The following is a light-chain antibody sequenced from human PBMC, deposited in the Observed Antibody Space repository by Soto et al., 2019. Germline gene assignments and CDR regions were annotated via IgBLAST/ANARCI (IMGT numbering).Light chain of an antibody. J-gene: IGKJ1*01. Sequence: EIVMTQSPATLSVSPGERATLSCRASQSVSSNLAWYQQKPGQAPRLLIYGASTRATGIPARFSGSGSGTECTRTISSLQSEDFAVYYCQQYNDWPPVTCGQGTKVEIK. CDR1: QSVSSN. CDR3: QQYNDWPPVT. V-gene: IGKV3-15*01. CDR2: GAS.